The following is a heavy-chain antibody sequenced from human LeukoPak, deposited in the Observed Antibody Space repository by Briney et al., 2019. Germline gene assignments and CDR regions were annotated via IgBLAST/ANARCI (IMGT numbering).Heavy chain of an antibody. J-gene: IGHJ6*03. V-gene: IGHV1-2*02. Sequence: ASVKVSCKASGYTFTVYYLHWVRQAPGQGLEWMGWINPNSGGTNYAQKFQGRVTMTRDTSISTAYMELSRLRSDDTAVYYCARTDYYGSGKLRNYYYYYMDVWGKGTTVTISS. CDR3: ARTDYYGSGKLRNYYYYYMDV. CDR1: GYTFTVYY. CDR2: INPNSGGT. D-gene: IGHD3-10*01.